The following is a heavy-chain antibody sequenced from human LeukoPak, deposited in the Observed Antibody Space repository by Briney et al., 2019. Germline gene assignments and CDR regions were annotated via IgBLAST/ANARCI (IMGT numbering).Heavy chain of an antibody. CDR2: IIPILGIA. Sequence: ASVKVSCKASGGTVSSYAISWVRQAPGQGLEWMGRIIPILGIANYAQKFQGRVTITADKSTSTAYMELSSLRSEDTAVYYCARGRGYSGYFDYWGQGTLVTVSS. CDR1: GGTVSSYA. CDR3: ARGRGYSGYFDY. V-gene: IGHV1-69*04. J-gene: IGHJ4*02. D-gene: IGHD5-12*01.